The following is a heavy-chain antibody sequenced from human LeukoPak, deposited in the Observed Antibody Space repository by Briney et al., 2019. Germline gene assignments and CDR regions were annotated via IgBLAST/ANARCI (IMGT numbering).Heavy chain of an antibody. CDR2: IYYSGST. J-gene: IGHJ4*02. V-gene: IGHV4-59*08. D-gene: IGHD3-10*01. Sequence: SETLSLICTISGGSISSYYWSWIRQPPGKGLEWIGYIYYSGSTNYNPSLKSRVTISVDTSKKQFSLKLSSVTAADTAVYYCAGEGDYFDYWGQGTLVTVSS. CDR1: GGSISSYY. CDR3: AGEGDYFDY.